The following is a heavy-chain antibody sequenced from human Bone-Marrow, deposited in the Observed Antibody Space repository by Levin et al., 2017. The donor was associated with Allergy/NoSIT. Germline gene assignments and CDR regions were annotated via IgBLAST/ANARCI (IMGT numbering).Heavy chain of an antibody. CDR2: IYYSGST. Sequence: PSETLSLTCTVSGGSISSYYWSWIRQPPGKGLEWIGYIYYSGSTNYNPSLKSRVTISVDTSKNQFSLKLSSVTAADTAVYYCARDGRGHYYGSGIRFDYWGQGTLSPSPQ. J-gene: IGHJ4*02. CDR1: GGSISSYY. V-gene: IGHV4-59*01. CDR3: ARDGRGHYYGSGIRFDY. D-gene: IGHD3-10*01.